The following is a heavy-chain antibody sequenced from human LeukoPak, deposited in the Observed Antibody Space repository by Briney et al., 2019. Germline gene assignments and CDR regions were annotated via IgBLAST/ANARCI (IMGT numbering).Heavy chain of an antibody. CDR2: IYHSGST. J-gene: IGHJ4*02. V-gene: IGHV4-4*02. CDR3: ARGGNYGDYGGYFDY. D-gene: IGHD4-17*01. CDR1: GGSISTNNW. Sequence: PSETLSLTCAVSGGSISTNNWWTWVRQPPGKGLEWIGEIYHSGSTNYNPSLRSRVTISVDTSKNQFSLKLSSVTAADTAVYYCARGGNYGDYGGYFDYWGQGTLVTVSS.